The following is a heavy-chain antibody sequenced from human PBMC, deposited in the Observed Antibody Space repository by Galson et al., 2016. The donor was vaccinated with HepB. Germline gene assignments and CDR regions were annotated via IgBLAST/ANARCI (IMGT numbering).Heavy chain of an antibody. V-gene: IGHV3-23*01. J-gene: IGHJ5*02. D-gene: IGHD6-19*01. CDR3: TKDALAADH. CDR2: ISRSGDST. CDR1: GFTFNNYG. Sequence: SLRLSCAASGFTFNNYGMTWVRQAPGKGLEVVSSISRSGDSTDYADSVKGRFLISRDNSKNTLYLQMNSLTADDTAVYYCTKDALAADHWGQGTLVTVSS.